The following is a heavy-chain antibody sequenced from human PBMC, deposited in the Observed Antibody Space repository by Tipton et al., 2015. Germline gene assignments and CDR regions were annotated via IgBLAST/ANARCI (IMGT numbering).Heavy chain of an antibody. D-gene: IGHD3-16*02. V-gene: IGHV3-9*01. CDR3: AKDSVITFGGVIGFDY. CDR2: ISWNSGNM. Sequence: SLRLSCAASGFIFDDYAMHWVRQAPGKGLEWVSGISWNSGNMGYADSVKGRFTISRDNFKNSLYLQMNSLRPEDTALYYCAKDSVITFGGVIGFDYWGQGSLVTVSS. J-gene: IGHJ4*02. CDR1: GFIFDDYA.